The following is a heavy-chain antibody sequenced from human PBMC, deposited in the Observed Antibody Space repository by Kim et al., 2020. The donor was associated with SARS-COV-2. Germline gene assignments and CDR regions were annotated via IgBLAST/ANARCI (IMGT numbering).Heavy chain of an antibody. D-gene: IGHD4-17*01. V-gene: IGHV3-30-3*01. CDR2: ISYDGSNK. CDR3: AREKRRVTTSTDFDY. Sequence: GGSLRLSCAASGFTFSSYAMHWVRQAPGKGLEWVAVISYDGSNKYYADSVKGRFTISRDNSKNTLYLQMNSLRAEDTAVYYCAREKRRVTTSTDFDYWGQGTLVTVSS. J-gene: IGHJ4*02. CDR1: GFTFSSYA.